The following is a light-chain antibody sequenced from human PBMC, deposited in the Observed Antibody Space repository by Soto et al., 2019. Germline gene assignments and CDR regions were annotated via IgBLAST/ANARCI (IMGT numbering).Light chain of an antibody. J-gene: IGKJ2*01. V-gene: IGKV3-20*01. Sequence: EIVLTQSPGTLSLSPGERATLSCRASQSVSSSYLAWYQQKPGQAPRLLIYGASSRATGIPDRFSGGGSGTDFTLTISRLEPEDFAVYYCQQYVSSPMYTFGQGTKLEIK. CDR1: QSVSSSY. CDR3: QQYVSSPMYT. CDR2: GAS.